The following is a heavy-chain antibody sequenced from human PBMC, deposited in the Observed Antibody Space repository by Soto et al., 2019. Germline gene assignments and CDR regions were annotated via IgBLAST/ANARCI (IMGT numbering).Heavy chain of an antibody. Sequence: GGSLSLSCAASGFTFSSYSMNWVRQAPGKGLEWVSSISSSSSYIYYADSVKGRFTISRDNAKNSLYLQMNSLRAEDTAVYYCASSTAAADAFDIWVQGTMVTVSS. CDR2: ISSSSSYI. D-gene: IGHD6-13*01. CDR3: ASSTAAADAFDI. J-gene: IGHJ3*02. CDR1: GFTFSSYS. V-gene: IGHV3-21*01.